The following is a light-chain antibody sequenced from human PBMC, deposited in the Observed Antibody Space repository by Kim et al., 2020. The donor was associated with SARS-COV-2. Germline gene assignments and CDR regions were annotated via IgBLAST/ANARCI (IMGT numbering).Light chain of an antibody. CDR2: YDR. J-gene: IGLJ2*01. Sequence: YELTQPPSMSVAPGKTARITCGGNKIGSKSVHWYQQKPGQAPVLVIYYDRDRPSGIPERLSGSNSGNTATLTISRVEAGDEADYYCQVWDSSSDHVVFGGGTQLTVL. CDR3: QVWDSSSDHVV. CDR1: KIGSKS. V-gene: IGLV3-21*04.